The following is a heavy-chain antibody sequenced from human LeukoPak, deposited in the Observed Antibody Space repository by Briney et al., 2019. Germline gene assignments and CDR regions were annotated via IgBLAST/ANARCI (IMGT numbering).Heavy chain of an antibody. V-gene: IGHV4-39*07. CDR2: IHYSGST. Sequence: SETLSLTCTVSGGSISSGSYYWGWIRQPPGKGLEWIGSIHYSGSTNYNPSLKSRVTISVDTSKNQFSLKLSSVTAADTAVYYCARDRYYYDSSGSHFDYWGQGTLVTVSS. CDR3: ARDRYYYDSSGSHFDY. CDR1: GGSISSGSYY. J-gene: IGHJ4*02. D-gene: IGHD3-22*01.